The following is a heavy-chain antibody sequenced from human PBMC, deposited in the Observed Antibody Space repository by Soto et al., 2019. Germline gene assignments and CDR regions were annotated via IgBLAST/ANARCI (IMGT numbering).Heavy chain of an antibody. D-gene: IGHD3-22*01. CDR2: INSDGSGT. Sequence: QTGGSLRLSCVASGFIFSNCWMHWVRQAPGMGLVWVSHINSDGSGTTYADSVKGRFTISRDNAKNTLYLQMNSLRVEDTAVYYCVRAIGHYGMDVWGRGTTVTVSS. CDR3: VRAIGHYGMDV. V-gene: IGHV3-74*01. CDR1: GFIFSNCW. J-gene: IGHJ6*02.